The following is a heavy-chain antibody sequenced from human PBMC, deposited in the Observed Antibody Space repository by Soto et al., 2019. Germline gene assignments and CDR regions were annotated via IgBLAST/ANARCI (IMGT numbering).Heavy chain of an antibody. CDR1: GFTFSSYA. V-gene: IGHV3-30-3*01. D-gene: IGHD3-3*01. CDR2: ISYDGSNK. CDR3: ARESRFLEWLSLNWFDP. Sequence: PGGSLRLSCAASGFTFSSYAMHWVRQAPGKGLEWVAVISYDGSNKYYADSVKGRFTISRDNSKNTLYLQMNSLRADDTAVYYCARESRFLEWLSLNWFDPWGQGTLVTVSS. J-gene: IGHJ5*02.